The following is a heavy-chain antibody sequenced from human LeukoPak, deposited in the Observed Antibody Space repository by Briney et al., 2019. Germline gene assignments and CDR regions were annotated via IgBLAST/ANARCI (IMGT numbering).Heavy chain of an antibody. Sequence: SETLSLTCTVSGGSISSSSYYWGWIRQPPGKGLEWIGSIYYSGSTYYNPSLKSRVTISVDTSKNQFSLKLSSVTAADTAVYYCAGASVPPAFDIWGQGTMVTVSS. CDR3: AGASVPPAFDI. V-gene: IGHV4-39*07. CDR1: GGSISSSSYY. J-gene: IGHJ3*02. D-gene: IGHD2-2*01. CDR2: IYYSGST.